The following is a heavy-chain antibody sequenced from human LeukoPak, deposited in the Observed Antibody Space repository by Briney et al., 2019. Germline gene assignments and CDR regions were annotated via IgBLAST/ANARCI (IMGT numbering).Heavy chain of an antibody. Sequence: ASVKVSCKASGYTFTGYYMHWVRQAPGQGLEWMGWINPNSGGTNYAQKFQGRVTMTRNTSISTAYMELSSLRSEDTAVYYCARTDYGGNNLLDYWGQGTLVTVSS. CDR1: GYTFTGYY. D-gene: IGHD4-23*01. J-gene: IGHJ4*02. CDR2: INPNSGGT. CDR3: ARTDYGGNNLLDY. V-gene: IGHV1-2*02.